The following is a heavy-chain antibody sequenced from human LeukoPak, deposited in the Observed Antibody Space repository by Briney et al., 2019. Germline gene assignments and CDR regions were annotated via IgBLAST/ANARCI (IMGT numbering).Heavy chain of an antibody. CDR2: INHRGST. CDR3: AREAGATTTYYFDY. V-gene: IGHV4-34*01. J-gene: IGHJ4*02. D-gene: IGHD1-26*01. CDR1: GGSFSGYY. Sequence: PSETLSLTCAVDGGSFSGYYWSWIRQPPGKGLECIGEINHRGSTNYNPSLKSRVTISVDTSKKQFSRKLNSMTAADTAVYYCAREAGATTTYYFDYWGQGTLVTVSS.